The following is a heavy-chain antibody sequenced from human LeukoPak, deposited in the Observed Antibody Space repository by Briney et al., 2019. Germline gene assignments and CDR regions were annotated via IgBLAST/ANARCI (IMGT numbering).Heavy chain of an antibody. CDR2: ISSSGSTI. D-gene: IGHD3-22*01. CDR1: GFTFSSYA. Sequence: TGGSLRLSCAASGFTFSSYAMHWVRQAPGKGLEWVSYISSSGSTIYYADSVKGRFTISRDNAKNSLYLQMNSLRAEDTAVYYCARGTDSSGSLDYWGQGTLVTVSS. J-gene: IGHJ4*02. V-gene: IGHV3-48*04. CDR3: ARGTDSSGSLDY.